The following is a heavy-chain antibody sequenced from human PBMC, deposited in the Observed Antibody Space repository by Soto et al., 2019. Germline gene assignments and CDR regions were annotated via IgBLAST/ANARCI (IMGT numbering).Heavy chain of an antibody. CDR1: GGTFSSYT. J-gene: IGHJ5*02. Sequence: QVQLVQSGAEVKKPGSSVKVSCKASGGTFSSYTISWVRQAPGQGLEWMGRISPILGIANYAQKFQGRVMITADKATSTAYMELGSVRSEDTAVYYCARALDGWTEQQLEATNWFDPWGEGSLVTVSS. V-gene: IGHV1-69*02. D-gene: IGHD6-13*01. CDR3: ARALDGWTEQQLEATNWFDP. CDR2: ISPILGIA.